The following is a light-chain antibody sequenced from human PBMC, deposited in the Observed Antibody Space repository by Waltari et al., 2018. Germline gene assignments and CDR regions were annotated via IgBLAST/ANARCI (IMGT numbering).Light chain of an antibody. V-gene: IGKV1-5*03. J-gene: IGKJ2*01. Sequence: DIQMTQSPSTLSASVGEPVTIPCRASQSISSWLAWYQQKPGKAPKLLIHKASTLESGVPSRFSGSGSGTEFTLTIDSLLPDDFATYYCQQYSNYPYTFGQGTKLEI. CDR1: QSISSW. CDR3: QQYSNYPYT. CDR2: KAS.